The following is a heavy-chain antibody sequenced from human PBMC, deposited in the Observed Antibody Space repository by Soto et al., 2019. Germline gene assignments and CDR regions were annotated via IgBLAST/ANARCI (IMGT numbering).Heavy chain of an antibody. V-gene: IGHV5-51*01. J-gene: IGHJ4*02. Sequence: EVQLVQSGAEVKKPGESLKISCKASGYSFTNYWIGWVRQMPGKGLELMGLIYPGDSDTAYSPSFQGQVTISADKSIRTAYLQWSSLKASDTAMYYCARQEIDSYGSRGYSRGGFFDYWGPGTLVTVSS. CDR1: GYSFTNYW. D-gene: IGHD3-22*01. CDR2: IYPGDSDT. CDR3: ARQEIDSYGSRGYSRGGFFDY.